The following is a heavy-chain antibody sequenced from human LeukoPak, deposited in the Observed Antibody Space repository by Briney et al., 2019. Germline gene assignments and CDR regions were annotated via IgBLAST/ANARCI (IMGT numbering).Heavy chain of an antibody. CDR3: ARETTEADDY. V-gene: IGHV1-2*02. Sequence: ASVKVSRKASGYTFNIHYIHWVRQAPGQGLEWVGWINSNSGATQYAQKFQGRVIMTTDTSITTVYMELSRLTSDDTAVYYCARETTEADDYWGQGTLVTVSS. CDR1: GYTFNIHY. CDR2: INSNSGAT. D-gene: IGHD1-1*01. J-gene: IGHJ4*02.